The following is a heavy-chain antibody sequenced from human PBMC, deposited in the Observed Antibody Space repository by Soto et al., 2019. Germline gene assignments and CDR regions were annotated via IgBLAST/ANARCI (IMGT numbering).Heavy chain of an antibody. D-gene: IGHD4-4*01. CDR3: ARVGEELTTITGYFDY. J-gene: IGHJ4*02. Sequence: SETLSLTCTVSGGSIISYYWSWIRQPPWKGLEWIGYIYDSGTPNYNPSLKSRVTISVDTSKNQFSLKLSSVTAADTAVYFCARVGEELTTITGYFDYWGQGTLVTVSS. CDR2: IYDSGTP. CDR1: GGSIISYY. V-gene: IGHV4-59*01.